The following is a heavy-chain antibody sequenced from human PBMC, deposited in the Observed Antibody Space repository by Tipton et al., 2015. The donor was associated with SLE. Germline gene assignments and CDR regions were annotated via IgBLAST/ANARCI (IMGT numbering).Heavy chain of an antibody. V-gene: IGHV4-34*01. Sequence: TLSLTCAVYGGSFSGYYWSWIRQPPGKGLEWIGEINHSGSTNYNPSLKSRVTISVDTSKNQFSLKLSSVTAADTAVYYCARDGDYYGSGTSYMDVWGKGTTVTVSS. CDR2: INHSGST. CDR1: GGSFSGYY. CDR3: ARDGDYYGSGTSYMDV. D-gene: IGHD3-10*01. J-gene: IGHJ6*03.